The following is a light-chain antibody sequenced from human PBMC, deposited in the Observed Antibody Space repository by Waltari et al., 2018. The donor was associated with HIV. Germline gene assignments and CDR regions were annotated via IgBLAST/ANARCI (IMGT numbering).Light chain of an antibody. J-gene: IGLJ2*01. V-gene: IGLV1-47*01. CDR1: SSNIGSNH. Sequence: QSVLTQPPSASGTPGQRVTIPCSGISSNIGSNHVYWYQHLPGTAPKLLIYVNSQRPSGVPDRFSGSKSGTSASLAISGLRSEDEGDYYCAAWDDSLRGPVFGGGSRLTVL. CDR3: AAWDDSLRGPV. CDR2: VNS.